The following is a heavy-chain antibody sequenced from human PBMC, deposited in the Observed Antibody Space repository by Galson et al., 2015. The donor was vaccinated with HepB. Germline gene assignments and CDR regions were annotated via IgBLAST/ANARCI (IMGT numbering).Heavy chain of an antibody. CDR2: IYPGDSDT. J-gene: IGHJ4*02. CDR3: ARHALDTAMVQLPEGY. Sequence: QSGAEVKKPGESLKISCKGSGYSFTSYWIGWVRQMPGKGLEWMGIIYPGDSDTRYSPSFQGQVTISADKSISTAYLQWSSLKASDTAMYYCARHALDTAMVQLPEGYWGQGTLVTVSS. D-gene: IGHD5-18*01. CDR1: GYSFTSYW. V-gene: IGHV5-51*01.